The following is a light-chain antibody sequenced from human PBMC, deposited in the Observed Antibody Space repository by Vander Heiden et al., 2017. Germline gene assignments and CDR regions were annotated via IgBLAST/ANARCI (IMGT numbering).Light chain of an antibody. Sequence: EIVLTQSPGTLSLSPGERATLSCRASQSVSSSYLAWYQQKPGQAPRLLIYGASSRATGIPDRFSGSGSGTDFTLTISRLEPEDFAVYYCQQDGSSAPTFGQGTKLEIK. CDR2: GAS. CDR1: QSVSSSY. J-gene: IGKJ2*01. CDR3: QQDGSSAPT. V-gene: IGKV3-20*01.